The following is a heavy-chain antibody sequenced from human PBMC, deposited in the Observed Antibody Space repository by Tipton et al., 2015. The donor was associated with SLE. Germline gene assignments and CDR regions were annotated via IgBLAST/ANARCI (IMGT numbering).Heavy chain of an antibody. CDR3: ARDGVVIIGHGMDV. Sequence: TLSLTCAVSGYSISSGYYWGWIRQPPGKGLEWIGSIYHSGSTYYNPSLKSRVTISVDTSKNQFSLKLSSVTAADTAVYYCARDGVVIIGHGMDVWGQGTTVTVSS. CDR1: GYSISSGYY. CDR2: IYHSGST. V-gene: IGHV4-38-2*02. D-gene: IGHD3-3*01. J-gene: IGHJ6*02.